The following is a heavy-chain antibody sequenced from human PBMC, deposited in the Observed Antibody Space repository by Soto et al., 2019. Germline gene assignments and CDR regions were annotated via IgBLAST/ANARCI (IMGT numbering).Heavy chain of an antibody. D-gene: IGHD6-13*01. Sequence: SETLSLTCTVSGGSISSGGYYWSWIRQHPGKGLEWIGYIYYSGSTYYNPSLKSRVTISVDTSKNQFSLKLSSVTAADTAVYYCARASSSGSQYAFEIWGKGTMVTV. V-gene: IGHV4-31*03. J-gene: IGHJ3*02. CDR1: GGSISSGGYY. CDR3: ARASSSGSQYAFEI. CDR2: IYYSGST.